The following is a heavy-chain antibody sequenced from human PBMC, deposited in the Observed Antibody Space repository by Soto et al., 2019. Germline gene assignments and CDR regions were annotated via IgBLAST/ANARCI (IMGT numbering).Heavy chain of an antibody. D-gene: IGHD3-10*01. J-gene: IGHJ5*02. CDR3: TTLWLGGPGLDP. V-gene: IGHV3-15*01. CDR2: IYSKTDGGTT. Sequence: PRGSLLLSCASSVFTFSNAWMSWVRQAPGKGLEWVGRIYSKTDGGTTDYAAPVKGRFTISRDDSKNTLYLQMDSLKTEDTAVYYCTTLWLGGPGLDPWGQGTMVTVSS. CDR1: VFTFSNAW.